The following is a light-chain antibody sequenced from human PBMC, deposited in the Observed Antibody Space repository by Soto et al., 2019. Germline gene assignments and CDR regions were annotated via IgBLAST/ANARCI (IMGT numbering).Light chain of an antibody. CDR2: VAS. Sequence: EIVMTQSPATLSVSPGERATLSCRASQSVSSNLAWYQQKTGQAPRLLIYVASTRATGIPARFSGSGSGTEFTLTISRLQSEDFAVYYCQQYNNWPPWTFGPGTKVEIK. V-gene: IGKV3-15*01. J-gene: IGKJ1*01. CDR1: QSVSSN. CDR3: QQYNNWPPWT.